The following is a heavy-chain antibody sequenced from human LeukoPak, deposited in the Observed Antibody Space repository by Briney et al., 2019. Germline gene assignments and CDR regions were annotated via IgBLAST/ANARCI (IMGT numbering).Heavy chain of an antibody. CDR1: GGSISSGDYY. CDR2: IYYSGST. Sequence: SQTLSLTCTVSGGSISSGDYYWSWIRQPPGKGLEWIGYIYYSGSTYYNPSLKSRVTISVDTSKNQFSLKLSSVTAADTAVYYCARDNYDILTGYPYYFDHWGQGTLVTVSS. J-gene: IGHJ4*02. CDR3: ARDNYDILTGYPYYFDH. D-gene: IGHD3-9*01. V-gene: IGHV4-30-4*08.